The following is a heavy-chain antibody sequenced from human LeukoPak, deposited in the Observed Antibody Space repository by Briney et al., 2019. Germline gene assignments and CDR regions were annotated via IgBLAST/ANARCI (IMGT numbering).Heavy chain of an antibody. V-gene: IGHV5-51*01. CDR3: ARHSGGYSYGYDYYYYMDV. CDR2: IYPGDSDT. CDR1: GYSFTSYW. J-gene: IGHJ6*03. Sequence: GESLKISCKGSGYSFTSYWIGWVRQMPGKGLEWMGIIYPGDSDTRYSPSFQGQVTISADKSISTAYLQWSSLKASDTAMYYCARHSGGYSYGYDYYYYMDVWGKGTTVTVSS. D-gene: IGHD5-18*01.